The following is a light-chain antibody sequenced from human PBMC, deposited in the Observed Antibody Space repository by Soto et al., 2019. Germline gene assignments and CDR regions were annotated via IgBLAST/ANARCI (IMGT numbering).Light chain of an antibody. CDR1: QTVISSY. Sequence: ENVLTQSPGTLSLSPGERATLSCRASQTVISSYLAWYQQKPGQAPSLLVYGTSSRAAGIPDRFSGSGSGTDFTLTISRLEPEDFAVYYCQQYDSSHRTFGGGTKVEIK. CDR3: QQYDSSHRT. CDR2: GTS. V-gene: IGKV3-20*01. J-gene: IGKJ4*01.